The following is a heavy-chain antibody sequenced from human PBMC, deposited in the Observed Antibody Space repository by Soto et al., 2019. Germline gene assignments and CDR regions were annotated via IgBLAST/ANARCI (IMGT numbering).Heavy chain of an antibody. CDR2: ISNDGSNT. Sequence: GGSLRLSCAASGFTLSDYYMHWARQAPGKGLVWVSRISNDGSNTDYADSVKGRFTISRDNAKNTMRLQMNSLRAEDTAVYYCARVPDCSSSGCYSYFDISGQGTLVTVSS. CDR1: GFTLSDYY. V-gene: IGHV3-74*01. CDR3: ARVPDCSSSGCYSYFDI. J-gene: IGHJ4*02. D-gene: IGHD2-2*01.